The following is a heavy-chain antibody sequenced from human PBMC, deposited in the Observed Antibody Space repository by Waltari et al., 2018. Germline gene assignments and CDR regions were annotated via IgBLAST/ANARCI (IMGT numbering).Heavy chain of an antibody. V-gene: IGHV1-2*02. CDR3: VRDFWSAGSR. CDR2: ILPNTGGT. D-gene: IGHD3-3*01. CDR1: GYTFSEYY. Sequence: QVQLVQSGAEVKKPGASVKVSCKASGYTFSEYYIHWVRQAPGQGLEWRGWILPNTGGTNYAQNVQGRVTRTTDTSINTAYLELSSLRYDDTAVFYCVRDFWSAGSRWGQGTLVTIS. J-gene: IGHJ4*02.